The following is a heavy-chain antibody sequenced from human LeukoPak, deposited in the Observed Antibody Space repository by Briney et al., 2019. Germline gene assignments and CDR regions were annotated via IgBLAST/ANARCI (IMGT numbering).Heavy chain of an antibody. Sequence: ASVKVSCKASGYTFTSYDINWVRQATGQGLEWMGWMNPNSGNTGYAQKFQGRVTMTRNTSISTAYLELSSLRSEDTAVYYCARTITGTHHTGDYWGQGTLVTVSS. J-gene: IGHJ4*02. CDR3: ARTITGTHHTGDY. CDR2: MNPNSGNT. D-gene: IGHD1-20*01. V-gene: IGHV1-8*01. CDR1: GYTFTSYD.